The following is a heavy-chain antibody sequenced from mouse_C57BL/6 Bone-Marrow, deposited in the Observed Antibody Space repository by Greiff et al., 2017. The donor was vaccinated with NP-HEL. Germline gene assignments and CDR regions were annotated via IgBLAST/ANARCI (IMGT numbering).Heavy chain of an antibody. CDR1: GFSLTSYA. CDR2: IWTGGGT. D-gene: IGHD2-1*01. J-gene: IGHJ4*01. CDR3: ARATMVRYYYAMDY. Sequence: LMAPSQSLSITCTVSGFSLTSYAISWVRQPPGKGLEWLGVIWTGGGTNYNSALKSRLSISKDNSKSQVFLKMNSLQTDDTARYYCARATMVRYYYAMDYWGQGTSVTVSS. V-gene: IGHV2-9-1*01.